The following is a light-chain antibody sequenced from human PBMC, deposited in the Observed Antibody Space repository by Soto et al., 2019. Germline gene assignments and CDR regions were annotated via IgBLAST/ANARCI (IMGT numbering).Light chain of an antibody. Sequence: EIVLTQSPATLSLSLGERATPSFRASQSVGSYLAWFQQTPGQAPRLLIYDTSNRATGIPARFSGSGSGTDFTLTISSLETEDFAVYCCQQYGSSPQTFGQGTKVDNK. CDR1: QSVGSY. V-gene: IGKV3-11*01. J-gene: IGKJ1*01. CDR2: DTS. CDR3: QQYGSSPQT.